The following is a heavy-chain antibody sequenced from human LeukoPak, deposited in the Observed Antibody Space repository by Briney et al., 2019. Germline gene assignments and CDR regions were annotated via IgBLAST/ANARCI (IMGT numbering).Heavy chain of an antibody. CDR1: GFTFDDYC. D-gene: IGHD2-2*02. V-gene: IGHV3-20*04. CDR2: INWYGGST. Sequence: PGGSLRLSCAASGFTFDDYCMSWVRQAPGKGPEWVSGINWYGGSTGYADSVKGRFTISRDNAKNPLYLQMNSLRAEDTALYYCARGAYCSSTSCYKNYYYYMDVWGKGTTVTVSS. J-gene: IGHJ6*03. CDR3: ARGAYCSSTSCYKNYYYYMDV.